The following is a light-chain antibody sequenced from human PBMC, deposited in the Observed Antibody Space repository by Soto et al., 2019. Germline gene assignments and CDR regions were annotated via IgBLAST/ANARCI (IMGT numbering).Light chain of an antibody. Sequence: HSVLTQPPSASGSPGQSVTISCTGTSSDVGGYNYVSWYQQHPGKAPKLMIYEVSKRPSGVPDRFSGSKSGNTASLTVSGLQAEDEADYYCSSYAGSNLWVFGGGTKLTVL. CDR2: EVS. V-gene: IGLV2-8*01. CDR3: SSYAGSNLWV. J-gene: IGLJ3*02. CDR1: SSDVGGYNY.